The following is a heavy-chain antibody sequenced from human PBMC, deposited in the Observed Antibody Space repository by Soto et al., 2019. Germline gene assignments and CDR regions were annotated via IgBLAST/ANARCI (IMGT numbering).Heavy chain of an antibody. Sequence: PGGSLRLSCAASGFTFSSYSMNWVRQAPGKGLEWVSSISSSSSYIYYVDSVKGRFTISRDNAKNSLYLQMNSLRAEDTAVYYCARKALTFGGVDNWFDPWGQGTLVTVSS. D-gene: IGHD3-16*01. CDR1: GFTFSSYS. J-gene: IGHJ5*02. CDR3: ARKALTFGGVDNWFDP. CDR2: ISSSSSYI. V-gene: IGHV3-21*01.